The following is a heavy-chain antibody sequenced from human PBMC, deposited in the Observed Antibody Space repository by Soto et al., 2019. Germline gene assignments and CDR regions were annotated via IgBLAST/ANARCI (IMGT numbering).Heavy chain of an antibody. CDR2: IIPIFGTA. J-gene: IGHJ4*02. CDR3: ACLALAYCGGDCSHDY. V-gene: IGHV1-69*12. Sequence: QVQLVQSGAEVKKPGSSVKVSCKASGGTFSSYAISWVRQAPGQGLEWMGGIIPIFGTANYAQKFQGRVTITADESKSTAYMELSSLRSEDTAVYYCACLALAYCGGDCSHDYWGQGTLVTVSS. D-gene: IGHD2-21*02. CDR1: GGTFSSYA.